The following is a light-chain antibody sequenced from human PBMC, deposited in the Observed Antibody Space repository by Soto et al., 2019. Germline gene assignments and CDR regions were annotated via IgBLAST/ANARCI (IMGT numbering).Light chain of an antibody. J-gene: IGKJ1*01. CDR3: QRYNTFSGT. Sequence: DIQMTQSPSSLSASVGDRVTITCRASQSISTYLNWYQQKLGKAPKLLISGASSLQGGVPSRFSGRGSGTQFTLTISSLQPDDFATYYCQRYNTFSGTFGPGTKVEIK. CDR2: GAS. V-gene: IGKV1-39*01. CDR1: QSISTY.